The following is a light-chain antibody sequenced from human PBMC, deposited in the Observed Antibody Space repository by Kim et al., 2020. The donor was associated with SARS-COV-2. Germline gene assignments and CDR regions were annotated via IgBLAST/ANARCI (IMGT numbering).Light chain of an antibody. CDR3: QQYNSFPHT. CDR2: AAS. V-gene: IGKV1-16*02. Sequence: DIQMTQSPSSLSASVGDRITITCRASQDISNYLAWFQQRPGKAPKSLIYAASSLHSGVPLKFSGSGSGTDFTLTICSLQPEDFATYYCQQYNSFPHTFGGGTKVDIK. CDR1: QDISNY. J-gene: IGKJ4*01.